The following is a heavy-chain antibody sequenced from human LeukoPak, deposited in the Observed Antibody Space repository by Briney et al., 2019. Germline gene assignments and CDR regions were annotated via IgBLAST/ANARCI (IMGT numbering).Heavy chain of an antibody. CDR2: INPNSGGT. J-gene: IGHJ5*02. D-gene: IGHD6-6*01. V-gene: IGHV1-2*02. Sequence: ASVKVSCKASGYTFTCYYMHWVRQAPGQGLEWMGWINPNSGGTNYAQKFQGRVTMTRDTSISTAYMELSRLRSDDTAVYYCARDGRIIAARGNWFDPWGQGTLVTVSS. CDR1: GYTFTCYY. CDR3: ARDGRIIAARGNWFDP.